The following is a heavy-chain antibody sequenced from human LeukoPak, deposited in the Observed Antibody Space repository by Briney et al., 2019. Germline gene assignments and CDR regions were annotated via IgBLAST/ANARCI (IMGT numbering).Heavy chain of an antibody. CDR3: AREYGSGSYVHFDY. V-gene: IGHV3-21*01. CDR1: GFTFPNYA. CDR2: ISSSSSYI. D-gene: IGHD3-10*01. Sequence: EGSLRLSCAASGFTFPNYAMTWVRQAPGKGLEWVSSISSSSSYIYYADSVKGRFTISRDNAENSLYLQMNSLRAEDTAVYYCAREYGSGSYVHFDYWGQGTLVTVSS. J-gene: IGHJ4*02.